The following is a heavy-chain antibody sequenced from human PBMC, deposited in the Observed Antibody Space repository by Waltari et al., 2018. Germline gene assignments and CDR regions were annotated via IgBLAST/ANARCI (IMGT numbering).Heavy chain of an antibody. CDR2: LNYGGST. D-gene: IGHD2-21*01. Sequence: QLQLQESGPGLVKPSETLSLTCTVSGGPIRSTIYFWGWFRQPPGKGLEWIGSLNYGGSTYYNASLRSRVTISLDTSKNQFSLKVNSVTAADTAVYYCARHEAYTTRDYWGQGTLVTVSS. CDR3: ARHEAYTTRDY. J-gene: IGHJ4*02. V-gene: IGHV4-39*01. CDR1: GGPIRSTIYF.